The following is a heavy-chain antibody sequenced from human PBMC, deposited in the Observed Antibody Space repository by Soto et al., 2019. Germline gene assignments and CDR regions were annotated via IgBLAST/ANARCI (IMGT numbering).Heavy chain of an antibody. Sequence: GGSLRLACAASGFTFTRYSMNWVRQAPGKGLEWVSSISSTTNYIYHGDSMRGRFTISRDNAKNSLYLEMNSLRAEDTAVYYCARESEDLTSNFDYWGQGTLVTVSS. CDR1: GFTFTRYS. CDR3: ARESEDLTSNFDY. J-gene: IGHJ4*02. CDR2: ISSTTNYI. V-gene: IGHV3-21*06.